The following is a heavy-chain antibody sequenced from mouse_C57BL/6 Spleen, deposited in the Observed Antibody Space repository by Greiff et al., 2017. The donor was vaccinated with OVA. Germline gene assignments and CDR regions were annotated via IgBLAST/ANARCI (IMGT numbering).Heavy chain of an antibody. Sequence: EVMLVESGGGLVQSGRSLRLSCATSGFTFSDFYMEWVRQAPGKGLEWIAASRNKANDYTTEYSASVKGRFIVSRDTSQSILYLQMNALRAEDTAIYYCARDEPHYYGSSYGAMDYWGQGTSVTVSS. CDR1: GFTFSDFY. V-gene: IGHV7-1*01. D-gene: IGHD1-1*01. CDR3: ARDEPHYYGSSYGAMDY. J-gene: IGHJ4*01. CDR2: SRNKANDYTT.